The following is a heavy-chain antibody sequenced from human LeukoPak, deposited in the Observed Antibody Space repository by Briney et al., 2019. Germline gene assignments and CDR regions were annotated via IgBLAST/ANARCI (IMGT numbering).Heavy chain of an antibody. D-gene: IGHD3-22*01. CDR3: ARAGSSGYYRFGFDY. J-gene: IGHJ4*02. Sequence: SETLSLTCADYGGSFSGYYWSWIRQPPGKGLEWIGYIYHSGSTYYNPSLKSRVTISVDRSKNQFSLKLSSVTAADTAVYYCARAGSSGYYRFGFDYWGQGTLVTVSS. CDR1: GGSFSGYY. CDR2: IYHSGST. V-gene: IGHV4-30-2*01.